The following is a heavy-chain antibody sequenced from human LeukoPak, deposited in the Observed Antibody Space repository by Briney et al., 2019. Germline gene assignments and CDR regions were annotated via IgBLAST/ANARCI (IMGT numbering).Heavy chain of an antibody. D-gene: IGHD1/OR15-1a*01. CDR2: VSSSGRT. J-gene: IGHJ4*02. V-gene: IGHV4-61*02. CDR1: GDSISSGSFY. Sequence: SQTLSLTCTVSGDSISSGSFYWSWIRQAAGKGLEWIGRVSSSGRTTYNPSLKSRLTISITTSKNQFSLKLYSVTAADTAIYYCARYQTGTMFAVWGQGTLVTISS. CDR3: ARYQTGTMFAV.